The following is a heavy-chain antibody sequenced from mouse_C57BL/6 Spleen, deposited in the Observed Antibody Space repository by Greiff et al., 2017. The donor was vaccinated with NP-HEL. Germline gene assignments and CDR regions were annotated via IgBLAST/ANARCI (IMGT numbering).Heavy chain of an antibody. CDR3: ARDYYGSSPTYYYAMDY. J-gene: IGHJ4*01. V-gene: IGHV1-80*01. CDR1: GYAFSSYW. Sequence: VQLQQSGAELVKPGASVKISCKASGYAFSSYWMNWVKQRPGKGLEWIGQIYPGDGDTNYNGKFKGKATLTADKSSSTAYMQLSSLTSEDSAVYFCARDYYGSSPTYYYAMDYWGQGTSVTVSS. CDR2: IYPGDGDT. D-gene: IGHD1-1*01.